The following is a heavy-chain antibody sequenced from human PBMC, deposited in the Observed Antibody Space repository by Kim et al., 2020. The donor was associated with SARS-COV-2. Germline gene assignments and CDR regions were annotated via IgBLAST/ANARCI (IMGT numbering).Heavy chain of an antibody. Sequence: GGSLRLSCAASGFTFSSYEMHWVRQAPGKGLEWVSYISSSGSTIYYADSVKGRFTISRDNAKNSLYLQMNSLRAEDTAVYYCASGHLYGDYPNWGQGHLLPLP. D-gene: IGHD4-17*01. CDR1: GFTFSSYE. V-gene: IGHV3-48*03. CDR2: ISSSGSTI. CDR3: ASGHLYGDYPN. J-gene: IGHJ4*02.